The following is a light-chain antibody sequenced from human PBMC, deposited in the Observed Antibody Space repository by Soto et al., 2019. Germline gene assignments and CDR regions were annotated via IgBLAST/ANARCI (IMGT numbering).Light chain of an antibody. V-gene: IGKV1-5*01. CDR3: QQSYSPVLT. CDR2: DAS. CDR1: QSISSW. J-gene: IGKJ3*01. Sequence: DIQMSQSPSTLSASVGDRVTITCRASQSISSWLAWYQQKPGKAPKLLIYDASSLESGVPSRFSGSGSGTEFTLTISSLQPEDFATYYCQQSYSPVLTFGPGTRVDIK.